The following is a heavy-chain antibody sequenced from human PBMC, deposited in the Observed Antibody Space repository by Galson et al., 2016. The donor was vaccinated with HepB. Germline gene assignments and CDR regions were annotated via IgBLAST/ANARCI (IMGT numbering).Heavy chain of an antibody. J-gene: IGHJ4*02. CDR3: AREIQGRWHYFDY. Sequence: SLRLSCAASSFSFSTYGMHWVRQAPGKGLEWVAVIWHDGSNKQYADSVKGRFTISRDNSKSTLNLQMNSLRVEDTAVYYCAREIQGRWHYFDYWGQGTLVTVSS. D-gene: IGHD5-24*01. CDR2: IWHDGSNK. V-gene: IGHV3-33*01. CDR1: SFSFSTYG.